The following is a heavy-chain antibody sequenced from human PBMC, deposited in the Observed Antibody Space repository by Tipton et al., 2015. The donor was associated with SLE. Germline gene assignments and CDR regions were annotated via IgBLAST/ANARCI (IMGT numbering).Heavy chain of an antibody. J-gene: IGHJ3*02. CDR1: GGSISPHY. V-gene: IGHV4-59*11. D-gene: IGHD3-22*01. Sequence: TLSLTCTVSGGSISPHYWSWIRQPPGKGLEWIGYIYFGGSTTYNPSLKSRVTISVDSSKNQVSLNLSSVTAADTAVYYCARGLNFFDSSGLDAFDIWGQGTMVTVSS. CDR3: ARGLNFFDSSGLDAFDI. CDR2: IYFGGST.